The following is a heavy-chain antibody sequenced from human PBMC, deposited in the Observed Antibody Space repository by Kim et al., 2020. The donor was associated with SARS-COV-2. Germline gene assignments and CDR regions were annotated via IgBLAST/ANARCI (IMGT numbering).Heavy chain of an antibody. CDR3: TRLGATAAPYYFDY. CDR1: GYRFTTYW. V-gene: IGHV5-51*01. J-gene: IGHJ4*02. CDR2: IYPADSDA. D-gene: IGHD6-13*01. Sequence: GESLKISCKATGYRFTTYWIAWVRQMPGKGLEWMGIIYPADSDARYSPSFQGQVTISADKSINTAYLQWNSLKASDTAIYFCTRLGATAAPYYFDYWGQGTLVTVSS.